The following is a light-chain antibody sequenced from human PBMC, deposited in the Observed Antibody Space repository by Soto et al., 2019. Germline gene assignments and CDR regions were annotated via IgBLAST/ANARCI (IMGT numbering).Light chain of an antibody. CDR2: WAS. Sequence: DIVMTQSPDSLAVSLGERATINCKSSQNVIHTSSNKSYLAWYQQKPGQPPELLLYWASARESGVPDRFSGSGSRTDFTLTISSLQAEDVAVYYCQQYYTTPRTFGQGTKVEIK. J-gene: IGKJ2*01. CDR1: QNVIHTSSNKSY. V-gene: IGKV4-1*01. CDR3: QQYYTTPRT.